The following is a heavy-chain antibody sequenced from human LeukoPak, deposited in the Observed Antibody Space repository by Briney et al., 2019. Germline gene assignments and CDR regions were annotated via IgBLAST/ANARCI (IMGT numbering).Heavy chain of an antibody. J-gene: IGHJ4*02. V-gene: IGHV3-30*18. CDR3: AKGRQYSFDYLIDY. D-gene: IGHD3-9*01. Sequence: GSLKTSWFGLWFTFHSLGLHWVRQAPGQGVGWVAVISSDGSKKNYADSVKGRLTLSRDNSKNTVYLQVDSLRTEDTAVYYCAKGRQYSFDYLIDYWGQGTLVTVSS. CDR1: WFTFHSLG. CDR2: ISSDGSKK.